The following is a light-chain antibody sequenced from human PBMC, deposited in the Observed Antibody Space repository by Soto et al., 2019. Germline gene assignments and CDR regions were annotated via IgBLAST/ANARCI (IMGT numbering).Light chain of an antibody. CDR2: AAS. CDR1: QSISSY. Sequence: DIRMTQSPSSLSASVGDRVTITCRARQSISSYLNWYQHKPGKAPKLLIYAASSLQTGVPSRFSGSRSGTDFALTISSLQRDDFATYYCQQTDSLPRTFGQGTKVEMK. J-gene: IGKJ1*01. V-gene: IGKV1-39*01. CDR3: QQTDSLPRT.